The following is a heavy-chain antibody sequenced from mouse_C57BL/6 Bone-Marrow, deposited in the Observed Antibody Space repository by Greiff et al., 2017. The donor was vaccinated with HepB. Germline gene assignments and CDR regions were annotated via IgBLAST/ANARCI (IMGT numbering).Heavy chain of an antibody. CDR3: AREEDYDWYFDV. D-gene: IGHD2-4*01. J-gene: IGHJ1*03. CDR1: GYSITSGYY. V-gene: IGHV3-6*01. CDR2: ISYDGSN. Sequence: EVKLQESGPGLVKPSQSLSLTCSVTGYSITSGYYWNWIRQFPGNKLEWMGYISYDGSNNYNPSLKNRISITRDTSKNQFFLKLNSVTTEDTATYYCAREEDYDWYFDVWGTGTTVTVSS.